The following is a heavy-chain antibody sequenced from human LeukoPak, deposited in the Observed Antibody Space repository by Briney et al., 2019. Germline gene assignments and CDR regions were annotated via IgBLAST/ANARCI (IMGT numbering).Heavy chain of an antibody. CDR1: GFTFSSYA. J-gene: IGHJ4*02. CDR3: AKGGTMTKKGYSDY. CDR2: VSGDGGYT. Sequence: GGSLRLSCAASGFTFSSYAMSWVRLDPGKGLEWVSGVSGDGGYTYYADSVKGRFTISRDNSKSTLCLQMNSLRADDTAVYYCAKGGTMTKKGYSDYWGQGTLVTVSS. V-gene: IGHV3-23*01. D-gene: IGHD2-15*01.